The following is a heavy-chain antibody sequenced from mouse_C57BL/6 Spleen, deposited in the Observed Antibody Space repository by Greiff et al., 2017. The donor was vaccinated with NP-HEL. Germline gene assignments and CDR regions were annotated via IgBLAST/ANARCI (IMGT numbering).Heavy chain of an antibody. Sequence: QVQLQQPGAELVRPGSSVKLSCKASGYTFTSYWMHWVKQRPIQGLEWIGNIDPSDSETHYNQKFKDKATLTVDKSSSTAYMQLSSLTSEDSAVYYCARSGMVTTYYFDYWGQGTTLTVSS. CDR3: ARSGMVTTYYFDY. V-gene: IGHV1-52*01. J-gene: IGHJ2*01. CDR2: IDPSDSET. CDR1: GYTFTSYW. D-gene: IGHD2-2*01.